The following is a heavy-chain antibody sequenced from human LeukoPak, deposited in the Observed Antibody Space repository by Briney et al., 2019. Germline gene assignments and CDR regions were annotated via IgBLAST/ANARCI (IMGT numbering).Heavy chain of an antibody. CDR2: ISASGGTT. CDR3: AKGWLAPGPTYDY. D-gene: IGHD5-12*01. CDR1: GFTFSGYA. J-gene: IGHJ4*02. Sequence: PGXXLRLSCAASGFTFSGYAMGWVRQAPGKGPEWVSAISASGGTTHYADSVKGRFTLSRDNSRNTLHLQLHSLRAEDTAIYYCAKGWLAPGPTYDYWGQGTLVTVSS. V-gene: IGHV3-23*01.